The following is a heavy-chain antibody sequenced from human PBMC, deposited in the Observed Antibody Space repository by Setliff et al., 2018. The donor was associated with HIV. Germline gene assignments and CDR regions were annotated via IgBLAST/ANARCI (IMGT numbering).Heavy chain of an antibody. D-gene: IGHD6-19*01. CDR1: GYSMSSGYY. CDR3: ARATRLVHPFPLYYFDY. J-gene: IGHJ4*02. CDR2: VYHTGST. Sequence: SETLSLTCGVSGYSMSSGYYWGWIRQPPGKGLEWIGNVYHTGSTYYNPSLKSRVTISVDTSKNQFSLKLISVTAADTAVYYCARATRLVHPFPLYYFDYWGQGTLVTVSS. V-gene: IGHV4-38-2*01.